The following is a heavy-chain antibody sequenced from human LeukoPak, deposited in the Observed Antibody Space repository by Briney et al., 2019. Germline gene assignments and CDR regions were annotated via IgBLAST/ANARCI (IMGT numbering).Heavy chain of an antibody. D-gene: IGHD3-3*01. V-gene: IGHV1-58*02. CDR3: AADTPPYYDFWSGSPLSTTLGY. J-gene: IGHJ4*02. CDR1: GFTFTSSA. Sequence: ASVKVSCKASGFTFTSSAMQWVRQARGQRLEWIGWIVVGSGNTNYAQKFQERVTITRDMSTSTAYMELSSLRSEDTAVYYCAADTPPYYDFWSGSPLSTTLGYWGQGTLVTVSS. CDR2: IVVGSGNT.